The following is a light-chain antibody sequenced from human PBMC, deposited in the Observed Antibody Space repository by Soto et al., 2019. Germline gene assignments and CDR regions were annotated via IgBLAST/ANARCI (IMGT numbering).Light chain of an antibody. V-gene: IGKV1-39*01. CDR3: QQSYTAHYT. CDR2: GAS. Sequence: DIQMTQSPSSLSASVGDAVSFTCRANRSISNYLNWYQQKPGRVPKLLISGASSLQRGVPSRFSGSGSGTTFTLTITSLQPDDFAIYFCQQSYTAHYTFGPGTKVEIK. CDR1: RSISNY. J-gene: IGKJ3*01.